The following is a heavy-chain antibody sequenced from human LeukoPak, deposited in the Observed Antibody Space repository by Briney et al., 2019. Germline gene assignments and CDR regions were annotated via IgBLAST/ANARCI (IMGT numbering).Heavy chain of an antibody. Sequence: GASVKVSCKASGYTFTSYDINWVRQATGQGLEWMGWINPNSGNTGYAQKFQGRVTMTRNTSISTAYMELSSLRSEDTAVYYCARGHYYDSSGYYSDAFDIWGQGTMVTVSS. CDR3: ARGHYYDSSGYYSDAFDI. D-gene: IGHD3-22*01. CDR1: GYTFTSYD. V-gene: IGHV1-8*01. J-gene: IGHJ3*02. CDR2: INPNSGNT.